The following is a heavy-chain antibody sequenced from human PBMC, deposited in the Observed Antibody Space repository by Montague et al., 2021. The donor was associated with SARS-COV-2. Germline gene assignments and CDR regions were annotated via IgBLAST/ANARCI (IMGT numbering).Heavy chain of an antibody. CDR2: IFYKGNA. D-gene: IGHD3-3*02. J-gene: IGHJ4*02. CDR3: ARSISISGAGDN. Sequence: SETLSLTCTVSGGSLNKHCWSWIRKAPGKELECLGNIFYKGNANYNVFLWGLFTMSLDTPHSQFSLRLTALTAADTAVYYCARSISISGAGDNWGLGILVTVS. V-gene: IGHV4-59*11. CDR1: GGSLNKHC.